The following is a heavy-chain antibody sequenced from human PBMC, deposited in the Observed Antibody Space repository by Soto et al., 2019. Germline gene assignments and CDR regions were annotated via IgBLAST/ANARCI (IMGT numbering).Heavy chain of an antibody. J-gene: IGHJ6*02. D-gene: IGHD4-17*01. CDR2: ISYDGSNK. CDR3: AKDRLRSYVAGMDV. Sequence: PGGSLRLSCAASGFTFSSYGMHWVRQAPGKGLEWVAVISYDGSNKYYADSVKGRLTISRDNSKNTLYLQMNSLRAEDTAVYYCAKDRLRSYVAGMDVWGQGTTVTVSS. V-gene: IGHV3-30*18. CDR1: GFTFSSYG.